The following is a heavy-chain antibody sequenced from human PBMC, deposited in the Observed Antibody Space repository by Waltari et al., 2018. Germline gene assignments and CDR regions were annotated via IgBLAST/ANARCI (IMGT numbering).Heavy chain of an antibody. CDR1: GGSISSSSYY. V-gene: IGHV4-39*07. Sequence: QLQLQESGPGLVKPSETLSLTCTVSGGSISSSSYYWGWIRQPPGKGLEWIGSIYYSGSTYYNPSLKSRVTISVDTSKNQFSLKLSSVTAADTAVYYCARGPIAARPLAFDIWGQGTMVTVSS. CDR3: ARGPIAARPLAFDI. J-gene: IGHJ3*02. CDR2: IYYSGST. D-gene: IGHD6-6*01.